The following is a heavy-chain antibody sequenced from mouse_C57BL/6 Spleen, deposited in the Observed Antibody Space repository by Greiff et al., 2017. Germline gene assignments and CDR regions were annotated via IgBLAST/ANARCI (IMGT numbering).Heavy chain of an antibody. CDR2: IDPENGDT. V-gene: IGHV14-4*01. D-gene: IGHD1-1*01. CDR1: GFNIKDDY. J-gene: IGHJ2*01. CDR3: TTGGTTGVADY. Sequence: EVRLQQSGAELVRPGASVKLSCTASGFNIKDDYMHWVKQRPEQGLEWIGWIDPENGDTEYASKFQGKATITADTSSNTAYLQLSSLTSEDTAVYYCTTGGTTGVADYWGQGTTLTVSS.